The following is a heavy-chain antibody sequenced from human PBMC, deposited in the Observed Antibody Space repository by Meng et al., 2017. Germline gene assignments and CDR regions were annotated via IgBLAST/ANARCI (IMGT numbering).Heavy chain of an antibody. V-gene: IGHV2-5*01. CDR2: IYGNDDK. CDR1: VFSLSTSGVG. Sequence: SGPTLVKPTQTLTLTCTFSVFSLSTSGVGVGWIRQPPGKALEWLALIYGNDDKRYSPSLKSRLTITKNTSKNQVVLTMTNMDPVDTATYYCANRSKLAIFHSWGQGTLVTVSS. D-gene: IGHD2-2*02. J-gene: IGHJ4*02. CDR3: ANRSKLAIFHS.